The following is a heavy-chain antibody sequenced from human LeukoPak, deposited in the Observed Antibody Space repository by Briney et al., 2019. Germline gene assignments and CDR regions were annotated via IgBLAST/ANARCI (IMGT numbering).Heavy chain of an antibody. CDR3: ARVAVVGPHHRRRYFDY. Sequence: PSETLSLTCAVYGGSFSGYYWSWIRQPPGKGLEWIGEINHSGSTNYNPSLKSRVTISVDTSKNQFSLKLSSVTAADTAVYYCARVAVVGPHHRRRYFDYWGQGTLVTVSS. V-gene: IGHV4-34*01. CDR2: INHSGST. D-gene: IGHD6-19*01. J-gene: IGHJ4*02. CDR1: GGSFSGYY.